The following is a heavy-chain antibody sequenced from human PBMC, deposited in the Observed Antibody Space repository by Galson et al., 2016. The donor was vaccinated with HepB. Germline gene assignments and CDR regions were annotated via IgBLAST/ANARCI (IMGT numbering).Heavy chain of an antibody. CDR3: ARGPGSYYRGREYYYGMDV. Sequence: LSCAASAFSFRSYAMHWVRQAPGKGLEWVTVISFDGSDKYYADSVKGRFIISRDNSKNTVYLQMNSLRAEDTAVYYCARGPGSYYRGREYYYGMDVWGQGTTVTVSS. J-gene: IGHJ6*02. CDR1: AFSFRSYA. V-gene: IGHV3-30*04. CDR2: ISFDGSDK. D-gene: IGHD3-10*01.